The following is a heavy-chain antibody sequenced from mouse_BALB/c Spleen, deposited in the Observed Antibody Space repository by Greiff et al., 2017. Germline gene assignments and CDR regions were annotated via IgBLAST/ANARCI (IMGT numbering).Heavy chain of an antibody. CDR1: GFSLTSYG. J-gene: IGHJ1*01. Sequence: QVQLKESGPGLVAPSQSLSITCTVSGFSLTSYGVHWVRQPPGKGLEWLGVIWAGGSTNYNSALMSRLSISKDNSKSQVFLKMNSLQTDDTAMYYCARFITTVFDFWGAGTTVTVSS. CDR2: IWAGGST. D-gene: IGHD1-2*01. V-gene: IGHV2-9*02. CDR3: ARFITTVFDF.